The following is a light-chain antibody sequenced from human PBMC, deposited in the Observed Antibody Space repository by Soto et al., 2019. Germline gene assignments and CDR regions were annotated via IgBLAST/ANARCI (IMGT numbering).Light chain of an antibody. CDR2: EVS. CDR1: SSDVGGYNY. Sequence: QSVLTQPASVSGSPGQSITISCTGTSSDVGGYNYVSWYQQHPGKAPKLMIYEVSNRPSGVSNRFSGSKSGNTASLTISGLQAEDEADYYCSSYTSSSTVVFGTGTKVPS. V-gene: IGLV2-14*01. J-gene: IGLJ1*01. CDR3: SSYTSSSTVV.